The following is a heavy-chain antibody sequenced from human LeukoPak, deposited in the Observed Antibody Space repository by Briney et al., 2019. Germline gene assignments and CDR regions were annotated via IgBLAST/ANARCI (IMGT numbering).Heavy chain of an antibody. D-gene: IGHD4-23*01. J-gene: IGHJ5*02. CDR3: ARDLNPVVTRGNWFDP. CDR2: ISYDGSNK. Sequence: PGGSLRLSCAASGFTFSSYAMHWVRQAPGKGLEWVAVISYDGSNKYYADSVKGRFTISRDNSKNTLYLQMNSLRAEDTAVYYCARDLNPVVTRGNWFDPWGQGTLVTVSS. CDR1: GFTFSSYA. V-gene: IGHV3-30*01.